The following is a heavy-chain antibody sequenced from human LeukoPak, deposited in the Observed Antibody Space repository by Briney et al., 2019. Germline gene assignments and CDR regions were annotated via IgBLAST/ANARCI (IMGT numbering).Heavy chain of an antibody. V-gene: IGHV3-64D*06. J-gene: IGHJ4*02. CDR2: IHHNGDIT. Sequence: GGSLRLSCSASGFTLFWHVMHWVRQAPGKPLEYVSFIHHNGDITSYADSVRGRFTVSGDNSKNTLFLDLTSLRTDDTAVYYCARDMSGTSSFDYWGQGTLVTVSS. D-gene: IGHD1-26*01. CDR3: ARDMSGTSSFDY. CDR1: GFTLFWHV.